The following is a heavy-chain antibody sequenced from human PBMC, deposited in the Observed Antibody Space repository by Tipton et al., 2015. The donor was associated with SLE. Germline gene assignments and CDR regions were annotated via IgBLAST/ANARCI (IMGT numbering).Heavy chain of an antibody. D-gene: IGHD1-26*01. Sequence: TLSLTCAVSGYSISSGYYWGWIRQPPGKGLEWIGSIYHSGRTYYNPSLKRRVTISVDTSKNQFSLKLRSVTAADTAVYFCARVGQRRFSGRHPYGAFDIWGQGTMVTVSS. CDR1: GYSISSGYY. J-gene: IGHJ3*02. V-gene: IGHV4-38-2*01. CDR2: IYHSGRT. CDR3: ARVGQRRFSGRHPYGAFDI.